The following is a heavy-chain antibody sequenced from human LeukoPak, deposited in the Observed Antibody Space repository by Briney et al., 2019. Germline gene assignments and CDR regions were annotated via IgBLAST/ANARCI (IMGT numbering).Heavy chain of an antibody. D-gene: IGHD5-18*01. CDR3: ARARHGYIYGYRPNELGHFFDY. CDR1: GASVSKYY. Sequence: SETLSLTCTVSGASVSKYYWSWIRQPPGKGLEWIGYIDYSGSTKYNPSLKSRVTISLDTSKNQFSLKLSSVTAADTAVYYCARARHGYIYGYRPNELGHFFDYWGQGTLVTVSS. V-gene: IGHV4-59*02. CDR2: IDYSGST. J-gene: IGHJ4*02.